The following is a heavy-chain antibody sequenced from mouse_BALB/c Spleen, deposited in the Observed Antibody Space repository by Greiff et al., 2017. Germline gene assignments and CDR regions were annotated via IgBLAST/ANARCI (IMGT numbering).Heavy chain of an antibody. Sequence: DVKLVESGGGLVQPGGSRKLSCAASGFTFSSFGMHWVRQAPEKGLEWVAYISSGSSTIYYADTVKGRFTISRDNPKNTLFLQMTSLRSEDTAMYYCARSRGSTMITTGAMDYWGQGTSVTVSS. CDR3: ARSRGSTMITTGAMDY. J-gene: IGHJ4*01. CDR1: GFTFSSFG. D-gene: IGHD2-4*01. CDR2: ISSGSSTI. V-gene: IGHV5-17*02.